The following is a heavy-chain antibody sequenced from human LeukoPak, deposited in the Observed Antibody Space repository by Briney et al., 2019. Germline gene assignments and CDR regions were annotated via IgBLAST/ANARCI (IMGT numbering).Heavy chain of an antibody. CDR2: IKSKTDGGTT. V-gene: IGHV3-15*01. J-gene: IGHJ4*02. CDR3: TTGLWELTPAYYFDY. CDR1: GFTFSNAW. D-gene: IGHD1-26*01. Sequence: GGSLRLSCAASGFTFSNAWMSWVRQAPGKGLEWVGRIKSKTDGGTTEYAAPVKGRFTISRDASKNTLYLQMNSLKTEDTAVYYCTTGLWELTPAYYFDYWGQGTLVTVSS.